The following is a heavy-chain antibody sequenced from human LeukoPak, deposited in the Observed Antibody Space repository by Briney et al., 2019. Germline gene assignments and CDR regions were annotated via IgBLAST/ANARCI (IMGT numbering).Heavy chain of an antibody. J-gene: IGHJ4*02. Sequence: ASVKVSCKASGYTFTTYDINWVRQAPGQGLEWMGWMNPDGGNTGYAQKFQGRVTMTSDTSIGTAYMELKSLKFEDTAIYFCARGQRWLRPFDLWGQGTLVTVSS. V-gene: IGHV1-8*01. D-gene: IGHD5-12*01. CDR1: GYTFTTYD. CDR2: MNPDGGNT. CDR3: ARGQRWLRPFDL.